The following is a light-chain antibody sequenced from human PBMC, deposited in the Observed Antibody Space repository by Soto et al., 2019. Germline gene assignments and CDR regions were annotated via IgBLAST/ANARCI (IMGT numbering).Light chain of an antibody. Sequence: QSALTQPASVSGSPGQSITISCTGTSSDVGGYNFVSWCQQHPGKAPKLIIYEVRNRPLGVSNRFSGSRSGNTAFLTISGLQAEDEADYYCSSYTTSPTHVVFGGGTKLTVL. J-gene: IGLJ2*01. CDR1: SSDVGGYNF. CDR2: EVR. CDR3: SSYTTSPTHVV. V-gene: IGLV2-14*01.